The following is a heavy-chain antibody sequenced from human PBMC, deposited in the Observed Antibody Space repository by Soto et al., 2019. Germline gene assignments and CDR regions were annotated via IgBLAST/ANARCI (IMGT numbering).Heavy chain of an antibody. CDR1: GYTFSDYR. J-gene: IGHJ4*02. Sequence: QVQLVQSGAEVKKPGASVKVSCTASGYTFSDYRLHWVRQAPGQGFEWMGVINPGSGSTSFAPKFQDRVTLTTDTSATTVYMEMSGLTSEDSAVFYCARGFVDSAVVLFDHWGQGSLVAVSS. V-gene: IGHV1-46*01. D-gene: IGHD5-18*01. CDR2: INPGSGST. CDR3: ARGFVDSAVVLFDH.